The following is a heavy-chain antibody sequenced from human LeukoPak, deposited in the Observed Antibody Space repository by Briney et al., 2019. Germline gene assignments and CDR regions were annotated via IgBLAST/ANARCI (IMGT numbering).Heavy chain of an antibody. Sequence: PSETLSLTCAVYGGSFSGYYWSWIRQPPGKGLEWIGEINHSGSTNYNPSLKSRVTISVDTSKNQFSLKLSSVTAADTAVYYCARGSHDYGGNTTLYYFDYWVREPWSPSPQ. CDR2: INHSGST. D-gene: IGHD4-23*01. J-gene: IGHJ4*02. V-gene: IGHV4-34*01. CDR3: ARGSHDYGGNTTLYYFDY. CDR1: GGSFSGYY.